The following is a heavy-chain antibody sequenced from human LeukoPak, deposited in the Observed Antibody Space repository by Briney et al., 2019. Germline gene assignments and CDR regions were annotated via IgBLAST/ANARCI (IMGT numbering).Heavy chain of an antibody. CDR2: IKPHSGGT. Sequence: GASVKVSCKASGYTFTGYYMHWVRQAPGQGLEWMGWIKPHSGGTNYAQKFQGRVTMTRDTSTSTAYMDLSSLISNDTAVYYCARLYGGNSLGQMDYWGQGTLVTVSS. V-gene: IGHV1-2*02. CDR1: GYTFTGYY. D-gene: IGHD4-23*01. CDR3: ARLYGGNSLGQMDY. J-gene: IGHJ4*02.